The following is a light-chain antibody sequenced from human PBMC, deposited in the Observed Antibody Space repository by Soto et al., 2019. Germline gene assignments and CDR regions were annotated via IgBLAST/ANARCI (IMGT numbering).Light chain of an antibody. CDR2: YDS. Sequence: SYELTQPPSVSVAPGKTARITCGGNNIGSKSVHWHQQKPGQAPVLVIYYDSDRPSGIPERFSGSNSGNTATLTISRVEAGDEADYYCQVWDSSSDNWVFGGGTKLTVL. J-gene: IGLJ3*02. CDR3: QVWDSSSDNWV. CDR1: NIGSKS. V-gene: IGLV3-21*04.